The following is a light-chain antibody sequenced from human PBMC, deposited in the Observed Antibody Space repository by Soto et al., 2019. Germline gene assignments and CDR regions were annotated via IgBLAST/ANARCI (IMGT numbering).Light chain of an antibody. J-gene: IGKJ1*01. CDR2: DAS. Sequence: IQMTQSPSSLSASVGDRVTITCRASERINNYLNWYQQKPGKAPKLLIYDASSLESGVPSRFSGSGSGTEFTLTISSLQPDDFATYYCQQYNSYPWTFGQGTKVDIK. CDR3: QQYNSYPWT. V-gene: IGKV1-5*01. CDR1: ERINNY.